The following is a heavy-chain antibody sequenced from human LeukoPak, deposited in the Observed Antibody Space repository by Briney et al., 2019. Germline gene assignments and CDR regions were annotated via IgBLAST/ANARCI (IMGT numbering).Heavy chain of an antibody. D-gene: IGHD2-21*02. CDR2: INHSGST. CDR3: ARQVRVTAKHFDY. Sequence: SETLSLTCAVYGGSFSGYYWSWIRQPPGKGREWMGEINHSGSTNYNPSLKSRVTISVDTSKNESSLKLSPVTAADTAVYYCARQVRVTAKHFDYWGQGTLVTVSS. CDR1: GGSFSGYY. V-gene: IGHV4-34*01. J-gene: IGHJ4*02.